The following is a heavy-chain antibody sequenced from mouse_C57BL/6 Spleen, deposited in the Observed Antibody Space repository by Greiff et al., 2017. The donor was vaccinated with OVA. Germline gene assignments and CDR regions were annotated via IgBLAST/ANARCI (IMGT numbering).Heavy chain of an antibody. Sequence: EVQLVESGPELVKPGASVKISCKASGYSFTGYYMNWVKQSPEKSLEWIGEINPSTGGTTYNQKFKAKATLTVDKSSSTAYMQLKSLTSEDSAVYYCASPDGGFAYWGQGTLVTVSA. CDR2: INPSTGGT. J-gene: IGHJ3*01. CDR1: GYSFTGYY. V-gene: IGHV1-42*01. CDR3: ASPDGGFAY.